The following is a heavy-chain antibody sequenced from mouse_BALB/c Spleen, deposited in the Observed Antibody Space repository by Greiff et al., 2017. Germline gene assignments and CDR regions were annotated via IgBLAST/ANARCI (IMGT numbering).Heavy chain of an antibody. D-gene: IGHD2-4*01. J-gene: IGHJ2*01. CDR1: GYSITSGYY. Sequence: EVQLQESGPGLVKPSQSLSLTCSVTGYSITSGYYWNWIRQFPGNKLEWMGYISYDGSNNYNPSLKNRISITRDTSKNQFFLKLNSVTTEDTATYYCARDRIYYDYGDFDYWGQGTTLTVSS. V-gene: IGHV3-6*02. CDR3: ARDRIYYDYGDFDY. CDR2: ISYDGSN.